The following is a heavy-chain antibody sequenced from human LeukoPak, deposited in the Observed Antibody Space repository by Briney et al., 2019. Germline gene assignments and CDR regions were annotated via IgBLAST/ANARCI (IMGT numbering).Heavy chain of an antibody. CDR2: IYHSGNS. D-gene: IGHD6-19*01. Sequence: PSETLSLTCSVSGYSISSGYYWGWVRQPPGKGLEWIGIIYHSGNSYCNPSLKSRVAISVDTSKNQFSLKLSSVTAADTAVYYCARGVWQWLVTSYYFDYWGQGTLVTVSS. J-gene: IGHJ4*02. CDR3: ARGVWQWLVTSYYFDY. CDR1: GYSISSGYY. V-gene: IGHV4-38-2*02.